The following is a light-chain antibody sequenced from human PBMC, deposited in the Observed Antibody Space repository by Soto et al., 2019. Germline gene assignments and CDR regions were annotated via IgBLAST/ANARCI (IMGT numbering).Light chain of an antibody. V-gene: IGLV2-14*01. J-gene: IGLJ1*01. CDR2: AGT. CDR3: SSYTSSSTL. Sequence: SVLTQPASVSGSPGQSITISCTGTSSDVGGYNYVSWYQQHPGKAPKLMIYAGTDRPSGVSSRFSGSKTGNTASLTISGLQAEDEADYYCSSYTSSSTLFGTGTKVTVL. CDR1: SSDVGGYNY.